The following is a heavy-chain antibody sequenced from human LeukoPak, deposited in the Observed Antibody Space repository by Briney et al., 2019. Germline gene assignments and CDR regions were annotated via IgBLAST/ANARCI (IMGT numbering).Heavy chain of an antibody. J-gene: IGHJ4*02. CDR2: IYFSGTT. Sequence: TSETLSLTCTVSGDSLSSGSFYWGWIRQPPGKGLEWLGTIYFSGTTYYNPSIQSRFSISVDTSKTQFTLRLSSMSAADAAVYYCVRHSRSSSWFRYYCDFWGQGTLVTVS. CDR1: GDSLSSGSFY. CDR3: VRHSRSSSWFRYYCDF. D-gene: IGHD6-13*01. V-gene: IGHV4-39*01.